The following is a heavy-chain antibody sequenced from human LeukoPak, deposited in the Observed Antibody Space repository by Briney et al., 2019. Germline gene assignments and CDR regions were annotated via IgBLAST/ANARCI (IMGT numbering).Heavy chain of an antibody. CDR3: ARVYTSTWYLGYLHMHV. CDR1: GFTFSNYW. CDR2: IRQDGSDK. J-gene: IGHJ6*03. V-gene: IGHV3-7*01. D-gene: IGHD6-13*01. Sequence: GGSLRLSCAASGFTFSNYWRSWVRQAPGKGLEWVANIRQDGSDKYYVDSEKGRFTISRDNAQNSLYLQMGSLRVEDTAVYYCARVYTSTWYLGYLHMHVWGKGTTVTVSS.